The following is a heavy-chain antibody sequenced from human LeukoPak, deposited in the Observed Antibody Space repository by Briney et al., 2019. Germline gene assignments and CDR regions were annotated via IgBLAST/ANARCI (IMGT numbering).Heavy chain of an antibody. CDR1: GFTFSDYY. J-gene: IGHJ4*02. Sequence: TGGSLRLSCAASGFTFSDYYMSWIRQAPGKGLEWVSYISSSSSYTNYADSVKGRFTISRDNAKNSLYLQMNSLRAEDTALYHCARRRRGGSGSYEGYYFDYWGQGTLVTVSS. D-gene: IGHD3-10*01. V-gene: IGHV3-11*03. CDR3: ARRRRGGSGSYEGYYFDY. CDR2: ISSSSSYT.